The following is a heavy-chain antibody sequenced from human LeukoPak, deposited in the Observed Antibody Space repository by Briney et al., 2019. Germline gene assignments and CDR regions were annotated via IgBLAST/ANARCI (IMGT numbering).Heavy chain of an antibody. CDR1: GGSFSGYY. Sequence: PSETLSLTCAVYGGSFSGYYWSWIRQPPGKGLEWIGGINHSGSTNYNPSLKRRVTISVDKSKNQFSLKLNSVTAADTAVYYCAREELGGARGIDYWGQGTLVTVSS. D-gene: IGHD2/OR15-2a*01. CDR3: AREELGGARGIDY. CDR2: INHSGST. V-gene: IGHV4-34*01. J-gene: IGHJ4*02.